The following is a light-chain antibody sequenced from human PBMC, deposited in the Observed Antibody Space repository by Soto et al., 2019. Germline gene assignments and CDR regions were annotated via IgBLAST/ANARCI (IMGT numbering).Light chain of an antibody. CDR3: QQYGSLPIT. J-gene: IGKJ5*01. CDR2: DAS. Sequence: QMTQSPSSLSASIGDRVTISCQASQDVGNFLNWYQQRPGKAPYLLIYDASNLDSGVSSRFSGSGSGRDFSFTITSLQPDDVATYFCQQYGSLPITFGQGTRLGIK. CDR1: QDVGNF. V-gene: IGKV1-33*01.